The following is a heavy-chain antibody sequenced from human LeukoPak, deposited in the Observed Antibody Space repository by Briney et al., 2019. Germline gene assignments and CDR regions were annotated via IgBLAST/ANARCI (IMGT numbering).Heavy chain of an antibody. CDR1: GYSVSSGYY. Sequence: SETLSLTRTVSGYSVSSGYYWGWIRPPPGKGLEWIGSMYHSGDTYYNPSLRSRVTISLDTSKNQLSLKLSSVTAADTAVYYCARSKAHLTTSWYGTWFDPWGQGTLVTVSS. V-gene: IGHV4-38-2*02. CDR3: ARSKAHLTTSWYGTWFDP. CDR2: MYHSGDT. D-gene: IGHD6-13*01. J-gene: IGHJ5*02.